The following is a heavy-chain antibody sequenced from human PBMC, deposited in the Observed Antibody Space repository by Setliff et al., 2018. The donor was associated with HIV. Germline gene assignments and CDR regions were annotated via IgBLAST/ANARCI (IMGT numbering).Heavy chain of an antibody. Sequence: PSETLSLTCTVSGGSINSDSYNYYWSWIRQPAGRGLEWIGHMYSSGPTSYNPSLKSRVTISLGTSKNQFSLNLRSVTAADTAVYYCATYADRESNRLDPWGQGILVTVSS. D-gene: IGHD3-10*01. CDR2: MYSSGPT. V-gene: IGHV4-61*09. J-gene: IGHJ5*02. CDR3: ATYADRESNRLDP. CDR1: GGSINSDSYNYY.